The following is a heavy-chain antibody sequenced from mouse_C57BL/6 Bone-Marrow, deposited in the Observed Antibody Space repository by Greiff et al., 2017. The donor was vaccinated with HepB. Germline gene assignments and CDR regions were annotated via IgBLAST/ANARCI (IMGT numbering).Heavy chain of an antibody. J-gene: IGHJ4*01. V-gene: IGHV2-2*01. Sequence: VKLVESGPGLVQPSQSLSITCTVSGFSFTSYGVHWVRQSPGKGLEWLGVIWSGGSTDYNAAFISRLSISKDNSKSQVFFRMNSLQADDTAIYYCARTPYAMDYWGQGTSVTVSS. CDR1: GFSFTSYG. CDR3: ARTPYAMDY. CDR2: IWSGGST.